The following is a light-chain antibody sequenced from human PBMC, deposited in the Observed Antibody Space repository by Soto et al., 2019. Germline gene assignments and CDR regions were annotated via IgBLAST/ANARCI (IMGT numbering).Light chain of an antibody. Sequence: QSVLTQPPSVSGAPGQRVTISCTGSSSNIGAGYAVHWYQQLPGTAPKLLIYGNSNRPSGVPDRFSVSKSGTSASLAITGLQAEDEADYYCQSYDSSLSGSYVFGTGTKLTVL. CDR1: SSNIGAGYA. CDR2: GNS. J-gene: IGLJ1*01. V-gene: IGLV1-40*01. CDR3: QSYDSSLSGSYV.